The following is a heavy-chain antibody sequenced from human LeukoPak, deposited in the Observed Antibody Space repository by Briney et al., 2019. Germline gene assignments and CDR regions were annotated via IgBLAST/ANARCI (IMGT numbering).Heavy chain of an antibody. CDR1: GGSVSSGSYY. D-gene: IGHD2-15*01. V-gene: IGHV4-61*01. CDR3: ARLHCSGGSCDWFDP. CDR2: IYYSGST. J-gene: IGHJ5*02. Sequence: SETLSLTCTVSGGSVSSGSYYWSWIRQPPGKGLEWIGYIYYSGSTNYNPSLKSRVTISVDTSKNQFSLKLSSVTAADTAVYYCARLHCSGGSCDWFDPWGQGTLVTVSS.